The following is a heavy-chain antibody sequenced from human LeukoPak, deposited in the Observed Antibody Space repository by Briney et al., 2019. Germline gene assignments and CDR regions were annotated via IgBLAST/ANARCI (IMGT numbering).Heavy chain of an antibody. CDR3: NYGSGTRAFDI. Sequence: KPSVTLSLTCTVSGGSISSSSYYWGWIRQPPGKRLEWIGSIYYSGSTYYNPSLKSRVTISVDTSKNQFSLKLSSVTAADTAVYYCNYGSGTRAFDIWGQGTMVTVSS. J-gene: IGHJ3*02. CDR1: GGSISSSSYY. D-gene: IGHD3-10*01. CDR2: IYYSGST. V-gene: IGHV4-39*07.